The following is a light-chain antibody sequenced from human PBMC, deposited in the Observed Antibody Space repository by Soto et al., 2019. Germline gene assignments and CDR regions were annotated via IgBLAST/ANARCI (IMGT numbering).Light chain of an antibody. CDR2: SAS. V-gene: IGKV3-15*01. J-gene: IGKJ2*01. CDR1: QSISTE. CDR3: QQGHNWPLT. Sequence: EIAMTQSPATLSVSPGERDTLSCRASQSISTELAWYQQIPGQPPRLLIYSASPRATGVPARFTGSGSGSAFTLTISGLQSEDCAIYYCQQGHNWPLTFGQGTRLEI.